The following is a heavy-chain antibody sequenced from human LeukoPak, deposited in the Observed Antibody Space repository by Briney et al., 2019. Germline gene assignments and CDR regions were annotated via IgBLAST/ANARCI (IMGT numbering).Heavy chain of an antibody. V-gene: IGHV3-48*04. CDR1: GFTFSSYS. CDR2: ISSSSSTI. Sequence: GGSLRLSCAASGFTFSSYSMNWVRQAPGKGLEWVSYISSSSSTIYYADSVKGRFTISRDNAKNSLYLQMNSLRAEDTAVYYCARDLDYYDSSIDAFDIWGQGTMVTVSS. J-gene: IGHJ3*02. D-gene: IGHD3-22*01. CDR3: ARDLDYYDSSIDAFDI.